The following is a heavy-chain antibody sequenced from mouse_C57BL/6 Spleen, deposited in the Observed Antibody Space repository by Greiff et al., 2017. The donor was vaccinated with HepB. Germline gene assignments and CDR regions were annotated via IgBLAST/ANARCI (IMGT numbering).Heavy chain of an antibody. Sequence: QVQLKESGPELVKPGASVKISCKASGYAFSSSWMNWVKQRPGKGLEWIGRIYPGDGDTNYNGKFKGKATLTADKSSSTAYMQLSSLTSEDSAVYFCARGGGLLPYAMDYWGQGTSVTVSS. D-gene: IGHD1-1*01. CDR1: GYAFSSSW. CDR3: ARGGGLLPYAMDY. J-gene: IGHJ4*01. CDR2: IYPGDGDT. V-gene: IGHV1-82*01.